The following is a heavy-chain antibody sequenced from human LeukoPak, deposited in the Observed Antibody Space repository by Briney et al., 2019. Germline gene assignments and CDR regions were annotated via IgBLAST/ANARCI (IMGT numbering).Heavy chain of an antibody. D-gene: IGHD3-22*01. V-gene: IGHV4-59*01. CDR2: ISYSGST. CDR3: ARPYYYDSSGYYDIYFDY. J-gene: IGHJ4*02. CDR1: GGAIRNYD. Sequence: SETLSLTCTVSGGAIRNYDWSWIRQPPGKGLEWIGDISYSGSTNYNPSLKSRVTISVDTSKNQFSLRLSSVTAADTAVYYCARPYYYDSSGYYDIYFDYWGQGTLVTVSS.